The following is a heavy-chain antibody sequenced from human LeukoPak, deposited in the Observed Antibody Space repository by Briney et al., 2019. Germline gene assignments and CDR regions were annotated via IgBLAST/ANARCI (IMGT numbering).Heavy chain of an antibody. CDR3: ATSIVGAESLDY. D-gene: IGHD1-26*01. J-gene: IGHJ4*02. V-gene: IGHV3-30*03. CDR1: GFPFSSYW. CDR2: ISYDGSNK. Sequence: PGGSLRLSCVASGFPFSSYWMTWVRQAPGKGLEWVAVISYDGSNKYYADSVKGRFTISRDNSKNTLYLQMNSLRAEDTAVYYCATSIVGAESLDYWGQGTLVTVSS.